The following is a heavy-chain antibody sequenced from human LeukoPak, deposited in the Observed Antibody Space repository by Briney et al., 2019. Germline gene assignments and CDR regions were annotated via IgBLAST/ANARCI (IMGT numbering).Heavy chain of an antibody. D-gene: IGHD3-10*01. J-gene: IGHJ5*02. CDR1: GLTSRSYV. Sequence: PGGSLRLSCAASGLTSRSYVMSWARQASGKGLEWVSGISASGGSTYYADAVKGRFTISRDISKNTLYLQMSSLRAEDTAIYYCAQASSDYFGSGSLTSWGQGTLVTVSS. CDR3: AQASSDYFGSGSLTS. V-gene: IGHV3-23*01. CDR2: ISASGGST.